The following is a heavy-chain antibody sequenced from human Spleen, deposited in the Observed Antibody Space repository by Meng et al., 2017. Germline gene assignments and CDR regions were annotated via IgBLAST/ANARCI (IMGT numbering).Heavy chain of an antibody. Sequence: QVQLQESGPGLGKPSETLSLTCAVSGGSMSSFYWCWIRQPPGKGLEWIASVYYSGSTNYNPSLKGRVTISVDTFKNLFSLKVTSVTAADTAVYYCARGSRIGALPFDPWGQGTLVTVSS. CDR3: ARGSRIGALPFDP. J-gene: IGHJ5*02. V-gene: IGHV4-59*13. CDR1: GGSMSSFY. D-gene: IGHD3-10*01. CDR2: VYYSGST.